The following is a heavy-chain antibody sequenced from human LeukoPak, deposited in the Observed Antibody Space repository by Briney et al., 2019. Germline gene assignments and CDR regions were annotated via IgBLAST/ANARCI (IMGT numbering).Heavy chain of an antibody. CDR3: ARDSLELHNYYYGMDV. V-gene: IGHV3-53*01. CDR2: IYSGGST. Sequence: GGSLRLSCAASGFTVSSNYMSWVRQAPGKGLEWVSVIYSGGSTYYADSVKGRFTISRDNSKNTLYLQMNSLRAEDTAVYYCARDSLELHNYYYGMDVWGQGTTVTVSS. D-gene: IGHD1-7*01. CDR1: GFTVSSNY. J-gene: IGHJ6*02.